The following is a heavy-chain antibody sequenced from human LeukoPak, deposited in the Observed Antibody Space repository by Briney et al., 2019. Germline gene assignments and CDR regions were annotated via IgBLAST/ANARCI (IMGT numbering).Heavy chain of an antibody. CDR3: ATARRPYCTNGVCYPPYYYYMDV. CDR2: FDTEKGET. D-gene: IGHD2-8*01. CDR1: VYTLTELS. Sequence: EASVKVSRKVSVYTLTELSMHWVRHAPGKGVEWMGGFDTEKGETMYAQEFQGSVNMTEDTSTDTAYMELSSLRSEDTAVYYCATARRPYCTNGVCYPPYYYYMDVWGKGTTVTVSS. V-gene: IGHV1-24*01. J-gene: IGHJ6*03.